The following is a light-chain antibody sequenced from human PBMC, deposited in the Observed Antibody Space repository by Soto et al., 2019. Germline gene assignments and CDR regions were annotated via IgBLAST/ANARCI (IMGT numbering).Light chain of an antibody. Sequence: DIVMTQSPDSLAVSLGERATINCKSSQSVLYSSNNKNYLAWYQQKPGQPPKLLIYWASTRESGVPDRFSGSGSGTDFTLTISSLQAEDGAVDYCQQYYSTAWTFGQGTKVELK. V-gene: IGKV4-1*01. J-gene: IGKJ1*01. CDR2: WAS. CDR3: QQYYSTAWT. CDR1: QSVLYSSNNKNY.